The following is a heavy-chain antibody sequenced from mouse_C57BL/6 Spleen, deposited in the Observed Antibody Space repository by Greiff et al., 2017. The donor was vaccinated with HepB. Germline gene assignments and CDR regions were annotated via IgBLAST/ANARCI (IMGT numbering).Heavy chain of an antibody. J-gene: IGHJ4*01. CDR3: ARSEWDAYYYAMDY. V-gene: IGHV1-72*01. D-gene: IGHD4-1*01. Sequence: QVQLQQSGAELVKPGASVKLSCKASGYTFTSYWMHWVKQRPGRGLEWIGRIDPNSGGTKYNEKFKSKATLTVDKPSSTAYMQLSSLTSEDSAVYYCARSEWDAYYYAMDYWGQGTSVTVSS. CDR1: GYTFTSYW. CDR2: IDPNSGGT.